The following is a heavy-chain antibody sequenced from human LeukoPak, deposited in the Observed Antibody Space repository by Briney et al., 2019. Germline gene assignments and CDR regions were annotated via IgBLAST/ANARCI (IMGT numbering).Heavy chain of an antibody. J-gene: IGHJ4*02. V-gene: IGHV7-4-1*02. CDR3: AREVAIGRADMEGLLH. D-gene: IGHD3-3*01. CDR2: INTNTGNP. CDR1: GYTFTTYA. Sequence: ASVKVSCKASGYTFTTYAMNWVRQAPGQGLEWRGCINTNTGNPAYGQGFTGRFVFSLDTSVSTAYLQISSLKADDTAVYYCAREVAIGRADMEGLLHWGQGTLVTVSS.